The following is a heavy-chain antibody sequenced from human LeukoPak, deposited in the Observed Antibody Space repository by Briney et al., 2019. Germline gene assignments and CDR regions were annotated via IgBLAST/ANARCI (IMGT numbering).Heavy chain of an antibody. CDR2: ISSSSYI. V-gene: IGHV3-21*01. CDR3: ARDSDSSSWYSYYYYYGMDV. J-gene: IGHJ6*02. CDR1: GFTLSSYS. D-gene: IGHD6-13*01. Sequence: GGSLRLSCAASGFTLSSYSMNWVRQAPGKGLEWVSSISSSSYIYYADSVKGRFTISRDNAKNSLYLQMNSLRAEDTAVYYCARDSDSSSWYSYYYYYGMDVWGQGTTVTVSS.